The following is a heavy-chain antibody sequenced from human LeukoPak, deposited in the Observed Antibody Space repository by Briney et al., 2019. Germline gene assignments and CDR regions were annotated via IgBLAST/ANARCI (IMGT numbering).Heavy chain of an antibody. CDR3: ARARRMDNFDY. CDR1: GFTFSDCY. V-gene: IGHV3-11*01. D-gene: IGHD3/OR15-3a*01. Sequence: GGSLRLSCAASGFTFSDCYMSWIRQAPGKGLEWVSYISSSGSTIYYADSVKGRFTISRDNAKNSLYLQMNSLRAEDTAVYYCARARRMDNFDYWGQGTLVTVSS. CDR2: ISSSGSTI. J-gene: IGHJ4*02.